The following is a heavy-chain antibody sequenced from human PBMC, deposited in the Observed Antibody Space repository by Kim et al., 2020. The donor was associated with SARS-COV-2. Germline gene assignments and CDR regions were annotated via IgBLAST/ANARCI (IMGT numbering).Heavy chain of an antibody. V-gene: IGHV3-7*03. CDR2: IKQDGSEK. D-gene: IGHD3-3*01. CDR1: GFTFSSYW. Sequence: GSLRLSCAASGFTFSSYWMSWVRQAPGKGLEWVANIKQDGSEKHFVDSVKGRFTISRDNAKNSLYLQMNSLRAEDTAVYYCARQSHPDYYDFWSGYTTLTGGAFDIWGQGTVVTVSS. J-gene: IGHJ3*02. CDR3: ARQSHPDYYDFWSGYTTLTGGAFDI.